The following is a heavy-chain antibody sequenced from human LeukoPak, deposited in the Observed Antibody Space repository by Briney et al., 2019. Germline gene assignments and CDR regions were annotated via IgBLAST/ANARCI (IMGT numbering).Heavy chain of an antibody. Sequence: PGRSLRLSCAASGFTVSSNYMSWVRQAPGKGLEWVSVIYSGGSTYYADSVKGRFTISRDNSKNTLYLQTNSLRAEDTAVYYCAGGYSSSWSQFDYWGQGTLVTVSS. CDR3: AGGYSSSWSQFDY. CDR2: IYSGGST. V-gene: IGHV3-53*01. CDR1: GFTVSSNY. J-gene: IGHJ4*02. D-gene: IGHD6-13*01.